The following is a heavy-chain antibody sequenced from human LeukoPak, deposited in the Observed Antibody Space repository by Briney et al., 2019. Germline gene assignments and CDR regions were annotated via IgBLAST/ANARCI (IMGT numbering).Heavy chain of an antibody. J-gene: IGHJ6*04. V-gene: IGHV3-23*01. Sequence: GGSLRLSCAASGFTFSSYAMSWVRQAPGKGLEWVSAISGSGGSTYYADSVKGRVTISRDNSKNTLYLQMNSLRAEDTAVYYCTKDLWGGRSSSSGGGGYVWGKGTTVTVSS. CDR2: ISGSGGST. D-gene: IGHD6-6*01. CDR3: TKDLWGGRSSSSGGGGYV. CDR1: GFTFSSYA.